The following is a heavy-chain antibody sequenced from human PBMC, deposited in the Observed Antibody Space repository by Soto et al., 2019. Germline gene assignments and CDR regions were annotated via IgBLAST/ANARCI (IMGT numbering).Heavy chain of an antibody. J-gene: IGHJ4*02. D-gene: IGHD6-19*01. CDR2: IIPLFGSA. V-gene: IGHV1-69*15. CDR3: ARDVAVNTGYYFDS. Sequence: QVQLVQSGAEVKKPGSSVKVSCKTSGDTFSSDAISWVRQAPGQGLEWMGTIIPLFGSANYALRFQGRVSMXAXEXSSTASMELSTLTSEDTAVYYCARDVAVNTGYYFDSWGQGTLVTVSS. CDR1: GDTFSSDA.